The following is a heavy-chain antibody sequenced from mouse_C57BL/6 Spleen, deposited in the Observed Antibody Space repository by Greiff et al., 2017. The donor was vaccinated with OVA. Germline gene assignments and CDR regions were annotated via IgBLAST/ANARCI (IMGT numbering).Heavy chain of an antibody. CDR2: ISDGGSYT. J-gene: IGHJ1*03. CDR1: GFTFSSYA. Sequence: EVKVVESGGGLVKPGGSLTLSCAASGFTFSSYAMSWVRQTPEKRLEWVATISDGGSYTYYPDNVKGRFTISRDNAKNNLYLQMSHLKSEDTAMYYCASGRYFDVWGTGTTVTVSS. CDR3: ASGRYFDV. V-gene: IGHV5-4*03.